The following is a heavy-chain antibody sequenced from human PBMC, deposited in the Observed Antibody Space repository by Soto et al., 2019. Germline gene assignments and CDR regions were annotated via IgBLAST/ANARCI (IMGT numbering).Heavy chain of an antibody. Sequence: GSTYYNPSLKSRVTISVDTSKNQFSLKLSSVTAADTAVYYCARVTTVTTWWDYYGMDVWGQGTTVTVSS. D-gene: IGHD4-17*01. V-gene: IGHV4-31*02. CDR3: ARVTTVTTWWDYYGMDV. CDR2: GST. J-gene: IGHJ6*02.